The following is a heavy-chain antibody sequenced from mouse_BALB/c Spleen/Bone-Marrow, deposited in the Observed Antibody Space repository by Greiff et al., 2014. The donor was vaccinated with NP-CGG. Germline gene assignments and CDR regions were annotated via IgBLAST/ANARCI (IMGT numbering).Heavy chain of an antibody. Sequence: VQLKESGGGLVQPGGSRKLSCAASGFTFSSFGMHWIRQAPEKGLEWVAYINGGSNTIYYADTVKGRFTISRDNPKNTLFLRMTSLRSEDTAMYFCARGTTALRYFDVWGAGTTVTVSS. CDR3: ARGTTALRYFDV. J-gene: IGHJ1*01. CDR1: GFTFSSFG. V-gene: IGHV5-17*02. D-gene: IGHD1-2*01. CDR2: INGGSNTI.